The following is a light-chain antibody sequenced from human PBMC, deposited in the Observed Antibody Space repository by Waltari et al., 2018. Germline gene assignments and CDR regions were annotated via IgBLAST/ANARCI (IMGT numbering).Light chain of an antibody. CDR3: YSTDSSGHDRV. Sequence: SYELPQPPSVSVSPGQTARITCSGDALPKKYSYWYQQKSGQAPVLVIYEDSKRPSGIPERFSGSSSGTTATLTISGAQVEDEADYYCYSTDSSGHDRVFGGGTKLTVL. CDR2: EDS. J-gene: IGLJ3*02. CDR1: ALPKKY. V-gene: IGLV3-10*01.